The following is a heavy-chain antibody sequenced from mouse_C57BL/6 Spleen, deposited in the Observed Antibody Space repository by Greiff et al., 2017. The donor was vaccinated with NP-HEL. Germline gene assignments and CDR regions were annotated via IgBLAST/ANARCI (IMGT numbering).Heavy chain of an antibody. J-gene: IGHJ1*03. CDR3: AREYYYDGSSTGYFDV. Sequence: VQLKQSGPELVKPGASVKMSCKASGYTFTDYNMHWVKQSHGKSLEWIGYINPNNGGTSYNQKFKGKATLTVNKSSSTAYMELRSLTSEDSAVYYCAREYYYDGSSTGYFDVWGTGTTVTVSS. CDR2: INPNNGGT. V-gene: IGHV1-22*01. CDR1: GYTFTDYN. D-gene: IGHD1-1*01.